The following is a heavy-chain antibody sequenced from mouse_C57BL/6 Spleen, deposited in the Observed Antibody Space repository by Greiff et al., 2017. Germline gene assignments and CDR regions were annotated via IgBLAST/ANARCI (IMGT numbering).Heavy chain of an antibody. D-gene: IGHD1-1*01. Sequence: VQLQQSGAELVKPGASVKLSCTASGFNIKDYYMHWVKQRTEQGLEWIGRIDPEDGETKYAPKYQGRATITADTSTNTAYLQLSSLTSEDTAVYYCARYITTVVTTYSYAMDYWGQGTSVTVSS. CDR3: ARYITTVVTTYSYAMDY. CDR2: IDPEDGET. V-gene: IGHV14-2*01. J-gene: IGHJ4*01. CDR1: GFNIKDYY.